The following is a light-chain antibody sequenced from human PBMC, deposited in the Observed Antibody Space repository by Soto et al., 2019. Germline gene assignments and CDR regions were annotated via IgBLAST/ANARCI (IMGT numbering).Light chain of an antibody. Sequence: EIVLTQSPGTLSLSPGEGATVSCRASQSVRNGALAWYQQKPGQAPRLLIFGASSRATDIPDRFSASGSGTHFTLTISRLDPEDFAVYYCHQYGDSAHTFGQGTKLDIK. CDR3: HQYGDSAHT. CDR1: QSVRNGA. CDR2: GAS. J-gene: IGKJ2*01. V-gene: IGKV3-20*01.